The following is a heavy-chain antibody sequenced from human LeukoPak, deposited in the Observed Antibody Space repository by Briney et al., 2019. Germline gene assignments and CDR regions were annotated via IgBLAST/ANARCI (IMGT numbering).Heavy chain of an antibody. Sequence: GSSVKVSCKASGGTFSSYAISWVRQAPGQGLEWMGRIIPILGIANYAQKFQGRVTITADKSTSTAYMGLSSLRSEDTAVYYCARVASFVAGKGRSVAWFDPWGQGTLVTVSS. CDR1: GGTFSSYA. J-gene: IGHJ5*02. V-gene: IGHV1-69*04. CDR2: IIPILGIA. D-gene: IGHD6-19*01. CDR3: ARVASFVAGKGRSVAWFDP.